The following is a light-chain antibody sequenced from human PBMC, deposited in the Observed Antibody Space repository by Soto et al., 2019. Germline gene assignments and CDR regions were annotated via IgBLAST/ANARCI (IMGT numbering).Light chain of an antibody. J-gene: IGKJ4*01. CDR2: VAS. V-gene: IGKV1-39*01. CDR1: QSVGNY. CDR3: QQSYSTPLS. Sequence: DIQMTQSPSSLSASVGVRVTITCRASQSVGNYLNWYQQKPGKAPNLLIYVASTLQSGVPSRFSGSGSRTDFTPTISSLQPEDFATYYCQQSYSTPLSFGGGTKVEIK.